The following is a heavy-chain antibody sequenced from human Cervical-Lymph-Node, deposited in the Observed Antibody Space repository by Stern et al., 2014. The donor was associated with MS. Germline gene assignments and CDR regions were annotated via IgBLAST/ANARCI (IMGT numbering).Heavy chain of an antibody. CDR1: GYTVNSYW. V-gene: IGHV5-51*01. CDR2: SCPGGSDI. Sequence: VQLVQYGPEVKRPGESLKIFCQGSGYTVNSYWIGGVRQMPGKGLEGIAISCPGGSDIKYSPSFQAPVPISADKSSSTAYLQWNNLKASDTAIYYCARQRYFDYWGQGTLVTVSS. D-gene: IGHD1-14*01. CDR3: ARQRYFDY. J-gene: IGHJ4*02.